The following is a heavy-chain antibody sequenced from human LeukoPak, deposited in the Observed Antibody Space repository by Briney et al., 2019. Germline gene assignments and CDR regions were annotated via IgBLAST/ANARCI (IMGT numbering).Heavy chain of an antibody. Sequence: SETLSLTCTVSGGSISSDSYYWTWIRQPAGKGLEWIGRIYNTGSTNHNPSLKSRVTISVDTSKNQFSLKLSSATAADTAVYYCAISTNWLPDAFDIWGLGTMVTVSS. J-gene: IGHJ3*02. CDR3: AISTNWLPDAFDI. CDR2: IYNTGST. V-gene: IGHV4-61*02. CDR1: GGSISSDSYY. D-gene: IGHD2-2*01.